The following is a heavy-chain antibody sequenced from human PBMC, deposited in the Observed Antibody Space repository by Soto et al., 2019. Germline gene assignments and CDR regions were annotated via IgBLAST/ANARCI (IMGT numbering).Heavy chain of an antibody. J-gene: IGHJ6*02. Sequence: PGGSLRLSCAASGFTFSSYAMHWVRQAPGKGLEWVAVISYDGSNKYYADSVKGRFTISRDNSKNTLYLQMNGLRAEDTAVYYCARESGYSGYDINYYYGMDVWGQGTTVTVSS. CDR1: GFTFSSYA. CDR3: ARESGYSGYDINYYYGMDV. D-gene: IGHD5-12*01. CDR2: ISYDGSNK. V-gene: IGHV3-30-3*01.